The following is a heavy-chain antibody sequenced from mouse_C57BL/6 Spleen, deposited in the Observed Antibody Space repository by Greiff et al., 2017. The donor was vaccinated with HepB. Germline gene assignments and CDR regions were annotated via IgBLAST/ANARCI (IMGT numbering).Heavy chain of an antibody. D-gene: IGHD1-1*01. Sequence: VHVKQSGPELVKPGASVKISCKASGYSFTGYYMNWVKQSPEKSLEWIGEINPSTGGTTYNQKFKAKATLTVDKSSSTAYMQLKSLTSEDSAVYYCARYHYYGSSYNYAMDYWGQGTSVTVSS. CDR2: INPSTGGT. CDR1: GYSFTGYY. CDR3: ARYHYYGSSYNYAMDY. J-gene: IGHJ4*01. V-gene: IGHV1-42*01.